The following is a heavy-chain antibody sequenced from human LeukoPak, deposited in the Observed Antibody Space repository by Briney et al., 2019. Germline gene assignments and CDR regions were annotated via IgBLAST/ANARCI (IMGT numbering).Heavy chain of an antibody. D-gene: IGHD3-10*01. CDR3: ARARYGSGNGTYYYYYGMDV. CDR2: INHSGST. V-gene: IGHV4-34*01. J-gene: IGHJ6*02. CDR1: GGSFSGYY. Sequence: PSETLSLTCAVYGGSFSGYYWSWIRQPPGKGLEWIGEINHSGSTNYNPSLKSRVTISVDTSKNQFSLKLSSVTAADTAVYYCARARYGSGNGTYYYYYGMDVWGQGTTVTVSS.